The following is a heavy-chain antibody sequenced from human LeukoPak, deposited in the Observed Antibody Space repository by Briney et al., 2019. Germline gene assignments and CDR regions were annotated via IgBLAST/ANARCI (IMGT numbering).Heavy chain of an antibody. CDR3: ARDRDIIAVPRTRLDF. CDR1: GYVFNLFG. D-gene: IGHD6-19*01. V-gene: IGHV1-18*01. Sequence: VKVSCKASGYVFNLFGFSWVRQAPGQGLEWMGRISGYNGDTIYAQKFQDRVTMTMDPTTKTAYMELRSLRSDDTAMYYCARDRDIIAVPRTRLDFRGQGTLVIVSP. J-gene: IGHJ4*02. CDR2: ISGYNGDT.